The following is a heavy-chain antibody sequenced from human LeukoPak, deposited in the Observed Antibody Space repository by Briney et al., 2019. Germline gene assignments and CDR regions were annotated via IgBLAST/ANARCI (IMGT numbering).Heavy chain of an antibody. CDR3: ARETYPSHADI. V-gene: IGHV3-48*01. CDR1: GFTFSSYS. J-gene: IGHJ3*02. Sequence: GGSLRLSCAASGFTFSSYSMNWVRQAPGKGLEWVSYLSSSRSIIYYADSVKGRFTISRDNAKNSLYLQMNSLRAEDTAVYYCARETYPSHADIWGQGTMVTVSS. D-gene: IGHD3-16*01. CDR2: LSSSRSII.